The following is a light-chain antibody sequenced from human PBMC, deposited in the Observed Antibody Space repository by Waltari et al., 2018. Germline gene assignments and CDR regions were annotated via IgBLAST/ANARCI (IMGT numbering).Light chain of an antibody. J-gene: IGKJ4*01. CDR2: DAS. V-gene: IGKV1-39*01. CDR3: QQSHSTPLT. Sequence: DIKMTQFLSSLPASVGDRVTITCRASESISRYLKWYQQKTGKAPKLLIYDASSLQSGDLSRFSGIGSGTDFSLTISSLQPEDFATYYCQQSHSTPLTFGGGTKVEIK. CDR1: ESISRY.